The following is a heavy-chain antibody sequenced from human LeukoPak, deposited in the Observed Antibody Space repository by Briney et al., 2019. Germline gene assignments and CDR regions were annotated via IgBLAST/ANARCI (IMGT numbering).Heavy chain of an antibody. V-gene: IGHV3-23*01. Sequence: GGSLRLSCAASGFTFSTYAMSWVRQAPGKGLEWVSSISGSGGSTYYADSVKGRFTISRDNSKNTLFLQMNSLRAEDTAVYYCVKAYSDSSGYYFGAYFDYWGQGTLVTVSS. J-gene: IGHJ4*02. CDR1: GFTFSTYA. CDR2: ISGSGGST. CDR3: VKAYSDSSGYYFGAYFDY. D-gene: IGHD3-22*01.